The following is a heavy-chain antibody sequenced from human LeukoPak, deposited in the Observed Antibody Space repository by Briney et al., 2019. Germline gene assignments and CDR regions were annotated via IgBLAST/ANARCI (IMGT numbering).Heavy chain of an antibody. CDR3: ATARWSPQNWFDP. Sequence: APVKVPCKVSGYTLTELSMHWVRQAPGKGLEWMGGFDPEDGETIYAQKFQGRVTMTEDTSTDTAYMELSSLRSEDTAVYYCATARWSPQNWFDPWGQGTLVTVSS. CDR2: FDPEDGET. D-gene: IGHD3-3*01. CDR1: GYTLTELS. V-gene: IGHV1-24*01. J-gene: IGHJ5*02.